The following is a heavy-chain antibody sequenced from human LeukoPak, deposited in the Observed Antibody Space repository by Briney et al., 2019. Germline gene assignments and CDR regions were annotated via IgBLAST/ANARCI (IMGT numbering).Heavy chain of an antibody. CDR2: IKQDGSEK. J-gene: IGHJ4*02. Sequence: GGSLRLSCAAYGFTFSSYWMSWVRQAPGKGLEWVANIKQDGSEKYYVGSVKGRFTISRDNAKNSLSLQMNSLSAEDTAVYYCARISIAVAGGDYWGQGTLVTVSS. CDR1: GFTFSSYW. D-gene: IGHD6-13*01. CDR3: ARISIAVAGGDY. V-gene: IGHV3-7*01.